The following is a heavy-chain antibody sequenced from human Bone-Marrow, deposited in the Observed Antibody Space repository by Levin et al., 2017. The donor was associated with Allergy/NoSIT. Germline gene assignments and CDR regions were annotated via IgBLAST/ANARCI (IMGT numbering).Heavy chain of an antibody. D-gene: IGHD3-16*01. J-gene: IGHJ6*03. Sequence: PGGSLRLSCAASGFTFSSYAMSWVRQAPGKGLEWVSAISGSGGSTYYADSVKGRFTISRDNSKNTLYLQMNSLRAEDTAVYYCAKATYYDYIPRHPGVYYYYMDVWGKGTTVTVSS. CDR2: ISGSGGST. CDR1: GFTFSSYA. CDR3: AKATYYDYIPRHPGVYYYYMDV. V-gene: IGHV3-23*01.